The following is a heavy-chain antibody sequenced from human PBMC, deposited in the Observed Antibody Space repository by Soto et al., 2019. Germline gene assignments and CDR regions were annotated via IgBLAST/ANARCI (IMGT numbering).Heavy chain of an antibody. Sequence: PSETLSLTCTVSGGSISSYYWSWIRQPPGKGLEWIGYIYYSGSTNYNPSLKSRVTISVDTSKNQFSLKLSSVTAADTAVYYCARVRRWLVPLKDAFDIWGQGTMVPVSS. CDR3: ARVRRWLVPLKDAFDI. J-gene: IGHJ3*02. CDR2: IYYSGST. V-gene: IGHV4-59*01. D-gene: IGHD5-12*01. CDR1: GGSISSYY.